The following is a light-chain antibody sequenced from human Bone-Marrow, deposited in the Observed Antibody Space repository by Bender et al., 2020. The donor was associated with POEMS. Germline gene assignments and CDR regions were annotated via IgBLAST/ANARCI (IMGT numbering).Light chain of an antibody. CDR1: SSKFGSYP. V-gene: IGLV1-44*01. CDR2: NNS. CDR3: ATWEDSLNGWV. Sequence: QSVLTQPPSASGTPGQRVTISCSGSSSKFGSYPVNWYQQLPGAAPKLVIFNNSQRPSGVPDRFSGSNSGTSASLAISGLLSDEEAYFYCATWEDSLNGWVFGGGTKLTVL. J-gene: IGLJ3*02.